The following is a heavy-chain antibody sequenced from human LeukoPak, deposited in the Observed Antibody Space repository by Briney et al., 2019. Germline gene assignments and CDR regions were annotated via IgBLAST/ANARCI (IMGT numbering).Heavy chain of an antibody. CDR2: ISGSGGST. V-gene: IGHV3-23*01. J-gene: IGHJ4*02. Sequence: GGSLRLSCAASGCTFSSYAMSWVRQAPGKGLEWVSAISGSGGSTYYAASVKGRFTISRDNSKNTLYLQMNSLRAEDTAVYYCASGSRASLQLRDYWGQGTLVTVSS. CDR1: GCTFSSYA. CDR3: ASGSRASLQLRDY. D-gene: IGHD2-2*01.